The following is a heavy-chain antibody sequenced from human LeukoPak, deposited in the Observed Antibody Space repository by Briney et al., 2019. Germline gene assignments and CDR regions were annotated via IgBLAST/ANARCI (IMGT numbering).Heavy chain of an antibody. CDR3: ASGITMIVSRYYYGMDV. CDR1: GYTFTSYA. V-gene: IGHV7-4-1*02. Sequence: ASVMVSCKASGYTFTSYAMNWVRQAPGQGLEWMGWINTNTGNPTYAQGFTGRFVFSLDTSVSTAYLQISSLKAEDTAVYYCASGITMIVSRYYYGMDVWGQGTTVTVSS. D-gene: IGHD3-22*01. CDR2: INTNTGNP. J-gene: IGHJ6*02.